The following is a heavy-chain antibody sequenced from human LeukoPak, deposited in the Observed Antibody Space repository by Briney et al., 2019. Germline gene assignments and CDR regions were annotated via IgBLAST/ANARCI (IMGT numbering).Heavy chain of an antibody. D-gene: IGHD5-24*01. Sequence: ASVKVSCKASGYTFTGYYMHWVRQAPGQGLEWMGWINPNSGGTNYAQKFQGRVTMTRDTSISTAYMELSRLRSDDTVVYYCARVVRRDGYNLGYWGQGTLVTVSS. CDR1: GYTFTGYY. CDR3: ARVVRRDGYNLGY. CDR2: INPNSGGT. V-gene: IGHV1-2*02. J-gene: IGHJ4*02.